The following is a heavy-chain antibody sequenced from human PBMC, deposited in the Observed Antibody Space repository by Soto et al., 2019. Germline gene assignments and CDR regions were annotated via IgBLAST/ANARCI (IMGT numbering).Heavy chain of an antibody. CDR2: IIPIFGTA. CDR3: ARLRLSSSWHYYYCGMDV. CDR1: GGTFSSYA. Sequence: GASVKVSCKASGGTFSSYAISWVRQAPGQGLEWMGGIIPIFGTANYAQKFQGRVTITADESTSTAYMELSSLRSEDTAVYYCARLRLSSSWHYYYCGMDVWGQGTTVTVSS. J-gene: IGHJ6*02. V-gene: IGHV1-69*13. D-gene: IGHD6-13*01.